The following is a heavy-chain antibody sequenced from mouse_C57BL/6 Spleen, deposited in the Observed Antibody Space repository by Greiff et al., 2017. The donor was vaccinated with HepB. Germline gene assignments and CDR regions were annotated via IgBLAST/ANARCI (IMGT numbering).Heavy chain of an antibody. CDR2: IYPRSGNT. V-gene: IGHV1-81*01. CDR1: GYTFTSYG. Sequence: VQLQQSGAELARPGASVKLSCKASGYTFTSYGISWVKQRTGQGLEWIGEIYPRSGNTYYNEKFKGKATLTADKSSSTAYMELLGLTSEDSAVCFCARRGYDVKSCGFGCWGQGTLGTVSA. D-gene: IGHD2-2*01. J-gene: IGHJ3*01. CDR3: ARRGYDVKSCGFGC.